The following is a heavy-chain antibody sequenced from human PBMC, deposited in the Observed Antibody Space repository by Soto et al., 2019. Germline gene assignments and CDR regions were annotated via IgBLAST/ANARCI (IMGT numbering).Heavy chain of an antibody. CDR3: ARDLRSGAAAGSMATTTAESVPWFDP. D-gene: IGHD6-13*01. V-gene: IGHV3-13*01. CDR1: GFTFSSYD. Sequence: GGSLRLSCAASGFTFSSYDMHWVRQATGKGLEWVSAIGTAGDTYYPGSVKGRFTISRENAKNSLYLQMNSLRAEDTAVYYCARDLRSGAAAGSMATTTAESVPWFDPWGQGTLVTVSS. CDR2: IGTAGDT. J-gene: IGHJ5*02.